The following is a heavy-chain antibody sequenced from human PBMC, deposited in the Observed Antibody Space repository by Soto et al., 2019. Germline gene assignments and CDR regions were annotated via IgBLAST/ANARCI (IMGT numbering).Heavy chain of an antibody. CDR3: ARAPVDTAMIYNFDY. J-gene: IGHJ4*02. CDR2: INPSGGST. Sequence: ASVKVSCKASGYTFTSYYMHWVRQAPGQGLEWRGIINPSGGSTSYAQKFQGRVTMTRDTSTSTVYMELSSLRSEDTAVYYCARAPVDTAMIYNFDYWGQGTLVTVSS. D-gene: IGHD5-18*01. CDR1: GYTFTSYY. V-gene: IGHV1-46*01.